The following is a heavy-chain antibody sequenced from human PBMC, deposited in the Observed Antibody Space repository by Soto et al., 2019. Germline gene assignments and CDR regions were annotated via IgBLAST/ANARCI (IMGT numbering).Heavy chain of an antibody. V-gene: IGHV1-2*02. CDR3: ASSVSDAYYYYGMDV. CDR1: GYTFTGYY. Sequence: GASVKVPCKASGYTFTGYYMHWVRQAPGQGLEWMGWINPNSGGTNYAQKFQGRVTMTRDTPISTAYMELSRLRSDDTAVYYCASSVSDAYYYYGMDVWGQGTTVTVSS. CDR2: INPNSGGT. J-gene: IGHJ6*02.